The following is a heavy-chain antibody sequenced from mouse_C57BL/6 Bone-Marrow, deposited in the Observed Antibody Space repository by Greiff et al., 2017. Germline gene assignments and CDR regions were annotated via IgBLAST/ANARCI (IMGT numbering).Heavy chain of an antibody. CDR1: GYTFTSYW. CDR3: AMTTVVATRFAY. V-gene: IGHV1-74*01. CDR2: IHPSDSDT. Sequence: VKLQQPGAELVKPGASVKVSCKASGYTFTSYWMHWVKQRPGQGLEWIGRIHPSDSDTNYNQKFKGKATLTVDKSSSTAYMQLSSLTSEDSAVYYCAMTTVVATRFAYWGQGTLVTVSA. J-gene: IGHJ3*01. D-gene: IGHD1-1*01.